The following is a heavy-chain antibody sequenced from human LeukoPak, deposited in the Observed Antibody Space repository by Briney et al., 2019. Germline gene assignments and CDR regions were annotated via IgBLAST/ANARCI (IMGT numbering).Heavy chain of an antibody. CDR1: GFTFSSYA. CDR2: IXGSGGST. CDR3: AKEAYYDFWSGYYPFDY. J-gene: IGHJ4*02. D-gene: IGHD3-3*01. V-gene: IGHV3-23*01. Sequence: PGGSXXLSCAASGFTFSSYAMSWVXQAPXXXXXXVSXIXGSGGSTYYADSVKGRFTISRDNSKNTLYLQMNSLSAEDTAVYYCAKEAYYDFWSGYYPFDYWGQGTLVTVSS.